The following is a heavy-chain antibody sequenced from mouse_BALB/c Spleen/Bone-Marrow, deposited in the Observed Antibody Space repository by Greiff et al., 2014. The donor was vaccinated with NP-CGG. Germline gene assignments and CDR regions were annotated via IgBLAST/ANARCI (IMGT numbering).Heavy chain of an antibody. Sequence: VKLQESGAELAKPGASVKMSCKASGYNFISYWMHWVKQRPGQGLEWIGYINPSTGYTEYNQKFKDKATLTADKSSSKAYMQLISLTSEDSAVYYCARNYDYDGGYYAMDYWGQGTSVTVSS. J-gene: IGHJ4*01. V-gene: IGHV1-7*01. CDR1: GYNFISYW. D-gene: IGHD2-4*01. CDR3: ARNYDYDGGYYAMDY. CDR2: INPSTGYT.